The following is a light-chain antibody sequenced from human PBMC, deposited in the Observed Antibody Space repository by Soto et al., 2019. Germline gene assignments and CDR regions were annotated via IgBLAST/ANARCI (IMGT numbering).Light chain of an antibody. CDR1: SSNIGNNY. Sequence: QSVLTQAPSVSAAPGQKVTISCSGSSSNIGNNYVSWYQHLPGTAPKLLISDNSERPSGIPDRFSGSKSGTSATLGITGLETGDEADYYCGTWDSSLSAVVFGGGTKLTV. CDR2: DNS. CDR3: GTWDSSLSAVV. V-gene: IGLV1-51*01. J-gene: IGLJ2*01.